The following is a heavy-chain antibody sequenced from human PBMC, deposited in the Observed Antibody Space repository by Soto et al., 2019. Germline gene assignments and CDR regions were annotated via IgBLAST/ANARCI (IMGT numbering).Heavy chain of an antibody. CDR1: GFTFSSYA. CDR2: ISGGSVST. J-gene: IGHJ6*03. Sequence: GGSLRLSCAASGFTFSSYAMSWVRQAPGKGLEWVSSISGGSVSTYYADSVKGRFTISRDNSRNTLYLQMNSLRAEDTAVYYCAKDMEWLDYYYMDVWGKGTTVTVSS. D-gene: IGHD3-3*01. CDR3: AKDMEWLDYYYMDV. V-gene: IGHV3-23*01.